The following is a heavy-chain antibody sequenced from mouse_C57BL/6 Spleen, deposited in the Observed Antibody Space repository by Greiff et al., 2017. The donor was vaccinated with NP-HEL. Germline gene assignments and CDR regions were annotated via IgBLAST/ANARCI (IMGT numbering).Heavy chain of an antibody. CDR2: ISSGSSTI. CDR1: GFTFSDYG. D-gene: IGHD1-1*01. V-gene: IGHV5-17*01. CDR3: ARRGTTVVHYFDY. Sequence: EVKLVESGGGLVKPGGSLKLSCTASGFTFSDYGMHWVRQAPEKGLEWVAYISSGSSTIYYADTVKGRFTLSTDNAKNTRFLQMTSLRSEDTAMYYCARRGTTVVHYFDYWGQGTTLTVSS. J-gene: IGHJ2*01.